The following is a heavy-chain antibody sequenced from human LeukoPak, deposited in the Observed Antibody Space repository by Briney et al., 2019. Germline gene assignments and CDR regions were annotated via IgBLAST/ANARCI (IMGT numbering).Heavy chain of an antibody. D-gene: IGHD6-13*01. Sequence: GGSLRLFCAASGLTFEDYAMHWARQAPGKGLEWVSLISWDGDGTSYADSVRGRFTFPRDNSKNSLYLQMNSLRIEDTALYYCAKAMEGRIADTATGYRISYYYYVMDVWGRGTTVSVSS. CDR3: AKAMEGRIADTATGYRISYYYYVMDV. V-gene: IGHV3-43*02. J-gene: IGHJ6*02. CDR2: ISWDGDGT. CDR1: GLTFEDYA.